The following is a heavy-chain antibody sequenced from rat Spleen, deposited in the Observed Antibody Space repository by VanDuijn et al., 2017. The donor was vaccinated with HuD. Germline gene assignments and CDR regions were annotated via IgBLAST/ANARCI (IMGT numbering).Heavy chain of an antibody. CDR3: TTGLH. V-gene: IGHV5-58*01. CDR1: GFTFSSYW. CDR2: ITYDGSGT. J-gene: IGHJ2*01. Sequence: EVRLVATGGGLVQPGRSLKLSCVASGFTFSSYWMYWIRQAPGKGLEWVATITYDGSGTYYRDSVKGRFTVSRDNAKRTLYLQMDSLRSEDTATYYCTTGLHWGQGVMVTVSS. D-gene: IGHD4-1*01.